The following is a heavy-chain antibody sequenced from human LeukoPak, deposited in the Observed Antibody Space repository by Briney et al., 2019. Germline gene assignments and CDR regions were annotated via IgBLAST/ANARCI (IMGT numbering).Heavy chain of an antibody. V-gene: IGHV3-15*07. CDR3: TTGGSVIVAGTRAFDI. CDR2: IKGEIDGGAT. J-gene: IGHJ3*02. D-gene: IGHD5-12*01. Sequence: GGPLRLSCAASGFTFSYTWMNWVRQAPGKGLEWVGRIKGEIDGGATDYAAPVQGRFTISRDDSQATLYLQMNSLKTEDTAVYYCTTGGSVIVAGTRAFDIWGQGTMVTVSS. CDR1: GFTFSYTW.